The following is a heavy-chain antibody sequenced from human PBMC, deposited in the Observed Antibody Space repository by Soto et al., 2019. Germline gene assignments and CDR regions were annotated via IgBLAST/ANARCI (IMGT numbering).Heavy chain of an antibody. J-gene: IGHJ5*01. V-gene: IGHV4-30-2*01. CDR2: IHVYVYT. CDR3: ARGVALRPNGHVPLDS. D-gene: IGHD2-15*01. CDR1: GASITSGSYY. Sequence: QLQLQESGSGLVKPSQTLSLTCSVSGASITSGSYYWSWVRQAPGQGLEGIGNIHVYVYTSLNTSPKGRVSMSMATPKNHFSLNLMSVTAADTAVYYCARGVALRPNGHVPLDSWGRGSLVTVSS.